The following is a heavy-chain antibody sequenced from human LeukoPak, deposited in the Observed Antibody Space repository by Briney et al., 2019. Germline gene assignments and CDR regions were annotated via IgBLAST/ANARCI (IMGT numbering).Heavy chain of an antibody. V-gene: IGHV1-2*02. CDR3: ASQATYNWFDT. J-gene: IGHJ5*02. Sequence: GASVKVSCKASGYTFTDYYLHWVRQAPRQGLEYMGWINPNNGITTYAQKFQGRVTMTSDTSSSTVYMELTRLRFDDTAVYYCASQATYNWFDTWGQGTLATVPS. CDR1: GYTFTDYY. CDR2: INPNNGIT.